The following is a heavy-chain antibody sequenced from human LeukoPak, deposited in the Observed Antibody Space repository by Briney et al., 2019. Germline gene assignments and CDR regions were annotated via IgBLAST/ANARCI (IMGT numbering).Heavy chain of an antibody. CDR2: ISYDGGYQ. CDR3: ATESSLSN. CDR1: GFNFGTYA. V-gene: IGHV3-30*04. Sequence: PGGSLRLSCAASGFNFGTYAMDWVRQAPGRGLEWVGDISYDGGYQSYAVSVRGRFTISRDNSKNTLYLQMNSLRDEDAAVYYCATESSLSNWGRGTLVTVSS. J-gene: IGHJ4*02.